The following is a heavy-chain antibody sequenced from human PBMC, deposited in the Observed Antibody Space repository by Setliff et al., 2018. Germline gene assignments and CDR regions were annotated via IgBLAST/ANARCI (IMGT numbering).Heavy chain of an antibody. V-gene: IGHV3-48*04. CDR2: ISSSSSTI. CDR1: GFTFSDYS. CDR3: VRDSRYSGSY. Sequence: GGSLRLSCAASGFTFSDYSMNWVRQAPGKGLEWVSDISSSSSTIYYADSVKGRVAISRDNAKNSLYLQMNSLRVEDTAVYYCVRDSRYSGSYWGQGTLVTVSS. D-gene: IGHD5-12*01. J-gene: IGHJ4*02.